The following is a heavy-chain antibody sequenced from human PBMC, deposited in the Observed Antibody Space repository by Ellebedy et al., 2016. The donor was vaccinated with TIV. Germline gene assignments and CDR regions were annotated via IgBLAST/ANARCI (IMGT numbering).Heavy chain of an antibody. D-gene: IGHD4-17*01. CDR2: ISAYNGNT. CDR3: ARRADDYGDYNFDY. CDR1: GYTFTSYG. V-gene: IGHV1-18*01. J-gene: IGHJ4*02. Sequence: ASVKVSXXASGYTFTSYGISWVRQAPGQGLEWMGWISAYNGNTNYAQKLQGRVTMTTDTSTSTAYMELRSLRSDDTAVYYCARRADDYGDYNFDYWGQGTLVTVSS.